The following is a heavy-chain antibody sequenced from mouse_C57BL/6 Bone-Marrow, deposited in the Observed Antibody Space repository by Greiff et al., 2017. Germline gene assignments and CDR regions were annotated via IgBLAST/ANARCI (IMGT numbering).Heavy chain of an antibody. CDR1: GYTFTSYW. Sequence: VQLQQPGAELVKPGASVKMSCKASGYTFTSYWITWVKQRPGQGLEWIGDIYPGSGSTNYNEKFKSKATLTVDTSSSTAYMQLSSLTSEDSAVYYCARTITTVVPYWYFDVWGTGTTVTVSS. D-gene: IGHD1-1*01. CDR2: IYPGSGST. CDR3: ARTITTVVPYWYFDV. V-gene: IGHV1-55*01. J-gene: IGHJ1*03.